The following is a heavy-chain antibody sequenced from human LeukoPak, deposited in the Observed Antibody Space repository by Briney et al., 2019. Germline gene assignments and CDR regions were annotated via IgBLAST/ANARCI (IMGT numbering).Heavy chain of an antibody. CDR2: ISDSADNT. J-gene: IGHJ4*02. CDR3: PPLGYCSSTSCDNHNY. V-gene: IGHV3-23*01. Sequence: GSLRLSCAASGFTFSNYAMSWVRQAPGKGLEWVSSISDSADNTYYADSVEGRFTISRDNSKNTLYLQMNSLRAEDTAVYYCPPLGYCSSTSCDNHNYWGQGTLVTVSS. D-gene: IGHD2-2*02. CDR1: GFTFSNYA.